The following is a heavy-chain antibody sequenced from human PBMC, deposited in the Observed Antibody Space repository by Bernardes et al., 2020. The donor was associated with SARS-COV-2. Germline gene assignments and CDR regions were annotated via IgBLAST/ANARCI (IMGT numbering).Heavy chain of an antibody. V-gene: IGHV5-51*01. Sequence: GESLKISCKGSGYSFTSYWIGWVRQMPGKGLEWMGIIYPGDSDTRYSPSFQGQVTISVDKSISTAYLQWSSLKASDTAMYYCARLGSRLATIDNWFDPWGQGTLVTVSS. CDR1: GYSFTSYW. CDR2: IYPGDSDT. CDR3: ARLGSRLATIDNWFDP. D-gene: IGHD5-12*01. J-gene: IGHJ5*02.